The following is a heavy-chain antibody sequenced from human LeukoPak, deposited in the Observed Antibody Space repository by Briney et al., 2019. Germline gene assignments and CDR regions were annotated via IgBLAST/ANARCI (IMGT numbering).Heavy chain of an antibody. D-gene: IGHD6-13*01. CDR3: AKSKEQQLVDAFDI. Sequence: PGGSLRLSCAASGFTFDDYAMHWVRQAPGKGLEWVTGISWNSGSIGYADSVKGRFTISRDNAKNSLYLQMNSLRAEDTALYYCAKSKEQQLVDAFDIWGQGTMVTVSS. V-gene: IGHV3-9*01. J-gene: IGHJ3*02. CDR1: GFTFDDYA. CDR2: ISWNSGSI.